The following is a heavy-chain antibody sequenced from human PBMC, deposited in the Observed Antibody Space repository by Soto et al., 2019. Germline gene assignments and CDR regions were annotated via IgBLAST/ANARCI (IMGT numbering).Heavy chain of an antibody. Sequence: SQTLSLTCAISGDSVSSNSATWNWIRQSPSRGLEWLGRTYYRSKWYNDYAISVKSRITINPDTSKNQFSLQLNSVIPEDTALYSCERADLGTARYILEPLDPWGQGTLVTVSS. CDR3: ERADLGTARYILEPLDP. CDR2: TYYRSKWYN. CDR1: GDSVSSNSAT. V-gene: IGHV6-1*01. D-gene: IGHD3-16*01. J-gene: IGHJ5*02.